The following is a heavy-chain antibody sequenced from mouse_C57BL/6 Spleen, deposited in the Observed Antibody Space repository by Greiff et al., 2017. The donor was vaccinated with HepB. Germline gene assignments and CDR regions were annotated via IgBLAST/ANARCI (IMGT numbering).Heavy chain of an antibody. Sequence: QVQLQQPGAELVKPGASVKLSCKASGYTFTSYWMHWVKQRPGQGLEWIGMIHPNSGSTNYNEKFKSKATLTVDKSSSTAYMQRSSLTSEDSAVYYCARGGDGDYYGSSLFAYWGQGTLVTVSA. CDR3: ARGGDGDYYGSSLFAY. CDR1: GYTFTSYW. CDR2: IHPNSGST. D-gene: IGHD1-1*01. V-gene: IGHV1-64*01. J-gene: IGHJ3*01.